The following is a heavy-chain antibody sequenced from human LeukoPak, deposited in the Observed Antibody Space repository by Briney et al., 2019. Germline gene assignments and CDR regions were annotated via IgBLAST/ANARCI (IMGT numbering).Heavy chain of an antibody. D-gene: IGHD3-3*01. J-gene: IGHJ5*02. Sequence: ASVKVSCKASGYTFTSYYMHWVRQAPGQGLEWMGIINPSSGTTRYAQKFQGRVTMTRVTSTSTVYMDLSSLRPEDTAVYYCARDSDFQNWFDPWGQGTLVTVSS. V-gene: IGHV1-46*01. CDR2: INPSSGTT. CDR1: GYTFTSYY. CDR3: ARDSDFQNWFDP.